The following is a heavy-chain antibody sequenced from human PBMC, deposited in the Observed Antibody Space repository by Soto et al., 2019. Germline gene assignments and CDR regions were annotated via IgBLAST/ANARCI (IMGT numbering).Heavy chain of an antibody. J-gene: IGHJ4*02. CDR3: ARGRRYYYDNTGPYYFGH. V-gene: IGHV4-61*01. CDR2: VYYTGTT. D-gene: IGHD3-22*01. CDR1: GDSVSNTNYF. Sequence: SETLSLTCTVSGDSVSNTNYFWSWIRQPPGKGLEWIGYVYYTGTTDYNPSFKSRVTMSIDPSKNQFSLKVNSVTAADTAVYYCARGRRYYYDNTGPYYFGHWGQGTLVTVSP.